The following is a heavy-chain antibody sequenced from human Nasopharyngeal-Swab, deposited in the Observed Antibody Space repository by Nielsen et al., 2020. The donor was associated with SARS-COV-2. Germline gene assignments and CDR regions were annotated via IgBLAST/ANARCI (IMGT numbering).Heavy chain of an antibody. Sequence: ASVKVSCKVSGYSLTELSMHWVRQAPGKGLEWMGGFDPEDGETIYAQKFQGRVTMTEDTSTDTAYMELSSLRSEDTAVYYCARRLGGEVGGDDAFDIWGQGTMVTVSS. J-gene: IGHJ3*02. CDR1: GYSLTELS. D-gene: IGHD3-16*01. V-gene: IGHV1-24*01. CDR2: FDPEDGET. CDR3: ARRLGGEVGGDDAFDI.